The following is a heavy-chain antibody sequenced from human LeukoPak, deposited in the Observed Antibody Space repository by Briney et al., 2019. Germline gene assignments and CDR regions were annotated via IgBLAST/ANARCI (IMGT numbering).Heavy chain of an antibody. CDR1: GSTFSSYA. V-gene: IGHV3-23*01. CDR2: IRGSGGST. J-gene: IGHJ4*02. D-gene: IGHD2-21*01. CDR3: AKCGAYYFDY. Sequence: GGSLRLSCAAPGSTFSSYAMSWVRQAPGKVLEWVSAIRGSGGSTYYAGSVKGRFTISRDNSKNTLYLQMNSLRAEDTAVYYCAKCGAYYFDYWGQGTLVTVSS.